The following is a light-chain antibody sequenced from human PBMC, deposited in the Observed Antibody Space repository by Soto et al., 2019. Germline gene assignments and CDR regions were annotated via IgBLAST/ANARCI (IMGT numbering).Light chain of an antibody. V-gene: IGLV2-8*01. CDR1: GGDVGGYDF. Sequence: QSALTQPPSASGSPGQSVTISCTGTGGDVGGYDFVSWYQQCPGKAPKLLILEVRQRPSGVPDRFSGSKSGNTASLTVSGLQADDEADYFCASWDDSLDGPWLFGGGTKVTVL. CDR3: ASWDDSLDGPWL. CDR2: EVR. J-gene: IGLJ3*02.